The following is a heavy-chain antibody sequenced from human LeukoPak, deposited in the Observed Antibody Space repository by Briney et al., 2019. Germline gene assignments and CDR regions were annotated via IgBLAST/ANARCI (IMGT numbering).Heavy chain of an antibody. V-gene: IGHV3-53*01. CDR1: GFTVSTNY. D-gene: IGHD3-10*01. CDR3: AREWRGSVDAFDI. CDR2: IYSDGST. J-gene: IGHJ3*02. Sequence: PGGSLRLSCAASGFTVSTNYMTWVRQAPGKGLEWVSFIYSDGSTYYADSVKGRFTISRDNSKNTLYLQMNSLRAEDTAVYYCAREWRGSVDAFDIWGLGTMVTVSS.